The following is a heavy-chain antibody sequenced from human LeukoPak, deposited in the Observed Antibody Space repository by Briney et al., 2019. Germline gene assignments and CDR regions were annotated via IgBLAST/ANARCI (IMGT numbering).Heavy chain of an antibody. CDR3: ARDERHVDTAMSFDL. CDR2: ITSSSSTT. V-gene: IGHV3-48*01. CDR1: GFSFSSYT. J-gene: IGHJ2*01. D-gene: IGHD5-18*01. Sequence: PGGSLRLSCAASGFSFSSYTMTWVRQAPGKGLEGLSYITSSSSTTYYADSVKGRFTISRDNAKNSLYLQMSRLRAEDTAIYYCARDERHVDTAMSFDLWGRGTPVTVSS.